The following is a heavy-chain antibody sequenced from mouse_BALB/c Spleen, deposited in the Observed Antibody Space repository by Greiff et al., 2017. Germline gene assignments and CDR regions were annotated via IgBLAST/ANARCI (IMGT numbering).Heavy chain of an antibody. CDR1: SYAFSSSW. Sequence: QVQLKESGPELVKPGASVKISCKASSYAFSSSWMNWVKQRPGQGLEWIGRIYPGDGDTNYNGKFKGKATLTADKSSSTAYMQLSSLTSVDSAVYFCAKIPLGNVYYFDYWGQGTTLTVSS. J-gene: IGHJ2*01. CDR2: IYPGDGDT. D-gene: IGHD2-1*01. CDR3: AKIPLGNVYYFDY. V-gene: IGHV1-82*01.